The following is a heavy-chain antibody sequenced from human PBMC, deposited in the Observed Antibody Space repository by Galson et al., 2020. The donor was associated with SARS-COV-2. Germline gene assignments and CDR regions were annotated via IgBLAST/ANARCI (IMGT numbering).Heavy chain of an antibody. CDR3: ARDNPLYYFDY. Sequence: SETLSLTCTVSGGSISSGGYYWSWIRQHPGKGLEWIGYIYYSGSTYYNPSLKSRVTISVDTSKNQFSLKLSSVTAADTAVYYCARDNPLYYFDYWGQGTLVTVSS. CDR1: GGSISSGGYY. V-gene: IGHV4-31*03. J-gene: IGHJ4*02. CDR2: IYYSGST.